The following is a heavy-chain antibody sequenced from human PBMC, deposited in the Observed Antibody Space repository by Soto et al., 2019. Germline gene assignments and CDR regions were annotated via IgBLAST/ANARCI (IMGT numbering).Heavy chain of an antibody. Sequence: SETLSLTCTVSGGSISSYYWSWIRQPPGKGLEWIGYIYYSGSTNYNPSPKSRVTISVDTSKNQFSLKLSSVTAADTAVYYCASTNWEAAFDIWGQGTMVTVSS. J-gene: IGHJ3*02. CDR1: GGSISSYY. CDR2: IYYSGST. D-gene: IGHD7-27*01. CDR3: ASTNWEAAFDI. V-gene: IGHV4-59*08.